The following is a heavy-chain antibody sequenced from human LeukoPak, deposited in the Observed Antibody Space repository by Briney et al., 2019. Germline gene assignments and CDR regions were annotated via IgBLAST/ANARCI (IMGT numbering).Heavy chain of an antibody. J-gene: IGHJ4*02. Sequence: GGSLRLSCAASGFTFSSYEMNWVRQAPGKGLEWVSYISSSGSTIYYANSVKGRFTISRDNAKNSLYLQMNSLRAEDTAVYYCAKDGSGSYGRAQRYYFDYWGQGTLVTVSS. CDR1: GFTFSSYE. CDR2: ISSSGSTI. CDR3: AKDGSGSYGRAQRYYFDY. V-gene: IGHV3-48*03. D-gene: IGHD3-10*01.